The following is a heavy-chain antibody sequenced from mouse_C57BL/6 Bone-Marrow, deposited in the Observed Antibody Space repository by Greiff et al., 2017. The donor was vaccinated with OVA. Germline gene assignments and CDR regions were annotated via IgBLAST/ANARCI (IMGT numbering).Heavy chain of an antibody. D-gene: IGHD1-1*01. CDR3: ATTTVVDYAMDY. J-gene: IGHJ4*01. CDR2: ISYDGSN. Sequence: EVQRVESGPGLVKPSQSLSLTCSVTGYSITSGYYWNWIRQFPGNKLEWMGYISYDGSNNYNPSLKNRISITRDTSKNQFFLKLNSVTTEDTATYYCATTTVVDYAMDYWGQGTSVTVSS. V-gene: IGHV3-6*01. CDR1: GYSITSGYY.